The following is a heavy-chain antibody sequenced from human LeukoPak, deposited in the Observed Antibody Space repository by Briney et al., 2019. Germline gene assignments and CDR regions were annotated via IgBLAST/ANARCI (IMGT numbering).Heavy chain of an antibody. D-gene: IGHD5-12*01. Sequence: PGGSLRLSCAASGFTFSSYSMNWVRQAPGKGLEWVSSISSSSSYIYYADSVKGRFTISRDNAKNSLYLQMNSLRAEDTAVYYCARVRGSYSGYDYLHLDYWGQGTLVTVSS. J-gene: IGHJ4*02. CDR3: ARVRGSYSGYDYLHLDY. CDR1: GFTFSSYS. V-gene: IGHV3-21*01. CDR2: ISSSSSYI.